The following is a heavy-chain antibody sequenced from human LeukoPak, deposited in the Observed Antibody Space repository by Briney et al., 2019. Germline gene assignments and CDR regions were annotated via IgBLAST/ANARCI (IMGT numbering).Heavy chain of an antibody. Sequence: PSETLSLTCTVSGDSISSYYWSWIRQPPGKGLEWIGYIHTGGGTSYIPSLKGRVTISIDMSKNQFSLKLSSVTAADSAVYYCARLTRLSTSPDRYYLDYWGQGTLVTVSS. V-gene: IGHV4-4*09. CDR3: ARLTRLSTSPDRYYLDY. J-gene: IGHJ4*02. D-gene: IGHD6-6*01. CDR1: GDSISSYY. CDR2: IHTGGGT.